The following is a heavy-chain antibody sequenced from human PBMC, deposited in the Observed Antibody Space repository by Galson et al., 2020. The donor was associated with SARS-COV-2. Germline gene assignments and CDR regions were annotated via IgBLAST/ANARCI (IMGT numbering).Heavy chain of an antibody. V-gene: IGHV3-23*01. Sequence: GESLKISCAASGFTFSSYAMSWVRQAPGKGLEWVSAISGSGGSTYYADSVKGRFTISRDNSKNTLYLQMNSLRAEDTAVYYCAKDGSYDYGDYDLDYWGQGTLVTVSS. J-gene: IGHJ4*02. D-gene: IGHD4-17*01. CDR3: AKDGSYDYGDYDLDY. CDR1: GFTFSSYA. CDR2: ISGSGGST.